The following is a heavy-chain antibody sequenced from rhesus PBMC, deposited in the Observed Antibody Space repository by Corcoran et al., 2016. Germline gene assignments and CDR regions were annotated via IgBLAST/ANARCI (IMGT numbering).Heavy chain of an antibody. V-gene: IGHV1S2*01. CDR2: INPYNGKT. D-gene: IGHD5-12*01. J-gene: IGHJ4*01. CDR1: GYTFTDYY. Sequence: QVQLVQSGAEVKKPGSSVKVSCNASGYTFTDYYMHWVRQAHLQGLEWRGWINPYNGKTKYSQKSQGRCTMTRDTSTSTAYMELSSLRSEDTAVYYCAREDTATVNNEGFDYWGQGVLVTVSS. CDR3: AREDTATVNNEGFDY.